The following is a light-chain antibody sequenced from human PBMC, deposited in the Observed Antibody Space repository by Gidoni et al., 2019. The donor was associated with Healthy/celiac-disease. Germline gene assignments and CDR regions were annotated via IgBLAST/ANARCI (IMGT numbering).Light chain of an antibody. V-gene: IGKV3-20*01. CDR2: GAS. CDR1: QSVSSSY. J-gene: IGKJ3*01. CDR3: QQYGSSPLIT. Sequence: EFALTQSSGTLSLSPGERDTLSCRASQSVSSSYLTWYQQKPGQAPRLLIYGASSRATGIPDRFSGRGSGTDFTLTISRLEPEDFAVYYCQQYGSSPLITFGPGTKVDFK.